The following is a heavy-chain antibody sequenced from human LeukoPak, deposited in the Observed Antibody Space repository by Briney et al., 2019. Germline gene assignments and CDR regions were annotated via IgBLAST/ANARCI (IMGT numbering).Heavy chain of an antibody. CDR1: GGSISSYY. Sequence: SETLSLTCTVSGGSISSYYWSWIRQPPGKGLEWIGYIYYSGSTNYNPSLKSRVTISVDTSKNQFSLNVRSVTAADTAVYYCARGAGWYDYWGQGTQVTVFS. CDR3: ARGAGWYDY. J-gene: IGHJ4*02. D-gene: IGHD6-19*01. CDR2: IYYSGST. V-gene: IGHV4-59*08.